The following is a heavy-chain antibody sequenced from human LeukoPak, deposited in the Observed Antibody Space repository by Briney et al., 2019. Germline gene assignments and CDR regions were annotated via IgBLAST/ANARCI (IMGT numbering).Heavy chain of an antibody. Sequence: GGSLRLSCAASGVTFSSYWMSWVPRQPGRGGEGGAKMKDSEGYKVDSVQGRFTIARDNAKNSVYLQMNSLRADDTAVYYCTRWARYCSEGSCYSWFDSWGRGTLITVSS. CDR2: MKDSEG. V-gene: IGHV3-7*01. CDR1: GVTFSSYW. CDR3: TRWARYCSEGSCYSWFDS. J-gene: IGHJ5*01. D-gene: IGHD2-15*01.